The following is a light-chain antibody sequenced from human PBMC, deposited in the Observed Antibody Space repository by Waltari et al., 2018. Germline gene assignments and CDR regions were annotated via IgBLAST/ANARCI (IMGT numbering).Light chain of an antibody. CDR2: SNK. V-gene: IGLV1-44*01. CDR1: SSNIGSNT. J-gene: IGLJ3*02. Sequence: QSVLTQPPSASGTPGQRVTISCSGSSSNIGSNTVNWYQQLPGTAPNLLIYSNKQRPSGVPDRFSGSKSGTSASLAISGLQSEDEADYYCAAWDDSLNGHWVFGGGTKLTVL. CDR3: AAWDDSLNGHWV.